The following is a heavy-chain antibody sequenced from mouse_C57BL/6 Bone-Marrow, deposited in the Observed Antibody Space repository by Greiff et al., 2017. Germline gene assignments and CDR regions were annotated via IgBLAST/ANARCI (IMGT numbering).Heavy chain of an antibody. CDR2: INPGSGGT. CDR3: ARSGLYYYGSSFAY. J-gene: IGHJ3*01. V-gene: IGHV1-54*01. D-gene: IGHD1-1*01. Sequence: VQLQQSGAELVRPGTSVKVSCKASGYAFTNYLIEWVKQRPGQGLEWIGVINPGSGGTNYNEKFKGKATLTADKSSSTAYMQLSSLTSEDSAVYFCARSGLYYYGSSFAYWGQGTLGTVSA. CDR1: GYAFTNYL.